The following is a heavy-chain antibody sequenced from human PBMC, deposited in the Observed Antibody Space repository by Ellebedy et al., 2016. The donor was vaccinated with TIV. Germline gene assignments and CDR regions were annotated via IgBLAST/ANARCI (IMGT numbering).Heavy chain of an antibody. J-gene: IGHJ6*02. D-gene: IGHD3-3*01. CDR1: GGSISSGDYY. CDR2: IYYSGST. V-gene: IGHV4-30-4*01. CDR3: ARLGSITIFGVVIPDYYYYYGMDV. Sequence: MPSETLSLTCTVSGGSISSGDYYWSWIRQPPGKGLEWIGYIYYSGSTYYNPSLKSRVTISVYTSKNQFSLKLSSVTAADTAVYYCARLGSITIFGVVIPDYYYYYGMDVWGQGTTVTVSS.